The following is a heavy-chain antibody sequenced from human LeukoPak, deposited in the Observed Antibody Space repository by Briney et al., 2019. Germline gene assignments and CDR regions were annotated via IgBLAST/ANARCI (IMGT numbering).Heavy chain of an antibody. CDR2: INPNSGGT. Sequence: GASVKVSCKASGYTFTGYYMHWVRQAPGQGLEWMGWINPNSGGTNYAQKFQGWVTMTRDTSISTAYMELSRLRSDDTAVYYCARGVTGYSSSWYQFWGQGTLVTVSS. J-gene: IGHJ4*02. CDR1: GYTFTGYY. D-gene: IGHD6-13*01. CDR3: ARGVTGYSSSWYQF. V-gene: IGHV1-2*04.